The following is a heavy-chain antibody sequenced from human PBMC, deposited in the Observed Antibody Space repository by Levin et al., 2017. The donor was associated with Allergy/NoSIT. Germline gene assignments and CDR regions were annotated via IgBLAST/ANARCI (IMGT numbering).Heavy chain of an antibody. CDR1: GGSISSYY. J-gene: IGHJ4*02. CDR3: ARYYDSSGPIDY. D-gene: IGHD3-22*01. Sequence: SQTLSLTCTVSGGSISSYYWSWIRQPPGKGLEWIGYIYYSGSTNYNPSLKSRVTISVDTSKNQFSLKLSSVTAADTAVYYCARYYDSSGPIDYWGQGTLVTVSS. CDR2: IYYSGST. V-gene: IGHV4-59*01.